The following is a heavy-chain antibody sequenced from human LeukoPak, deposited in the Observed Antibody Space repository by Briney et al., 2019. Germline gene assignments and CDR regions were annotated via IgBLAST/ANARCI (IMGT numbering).Heavy chain of an antibody. J-gene: IGHJ3*02. CDR3: AKTRTYYDSSKGAFDI. V-gene: IGHV4-34*01. D-gene: IGHD3-22*01. CDR2: INHSGST. CDR1: GGSLTGYY. Sequence: SETLSLTCAVYGGSLTGYYWNWVRQPPGKGLEWIGEINHSGSTNCIPSLKSRVTISVDTSKNQFSLKLSSVTAADTAVYYCAKTRTYYDSSKGAFDIWGQGTTVTVSS.